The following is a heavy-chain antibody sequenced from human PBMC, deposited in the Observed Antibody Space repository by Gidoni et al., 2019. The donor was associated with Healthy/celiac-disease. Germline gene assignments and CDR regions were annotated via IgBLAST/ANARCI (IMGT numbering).Heavy chain of an antibody. D-gene: IGHD3-10*01. V-gene: IGHV4-34*01. Sequence: QVQLQQWGAGLLKPSETLSLTCAVYGGSFSGYYWSWIRQPPGKGLEWIGEINHSGSTNYNPSLKSRVTISVDTSKNQFSLKLSSVTAADTAVYYCARGGFQVRGVIIRNWFDPWGQGTLVTVSS. CDR1: GGSFSGYY. J-gene: IGHJ5*02. CDR2: INHSGST. CDR3: ARGGFQVRGVIIRNWFDP.